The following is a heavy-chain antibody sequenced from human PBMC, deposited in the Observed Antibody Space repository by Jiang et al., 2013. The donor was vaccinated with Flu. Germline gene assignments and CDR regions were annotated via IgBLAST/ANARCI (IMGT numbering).Heavy chain of an antibody. D-gene: IGHD1-26*01. V-gene: IGHV1-69*06. Sequence: GIIPIFGTANYAQKFQGRVTITADKSTSTAYMELSSLRSEDTAVYYCASADVIVGATDGYYFDYWGQGTLVTVSS. CDR2: IIPIFGTA. CDR3: ASADVIVGATDGYYFDY. J-gene: IGHJ4*02.